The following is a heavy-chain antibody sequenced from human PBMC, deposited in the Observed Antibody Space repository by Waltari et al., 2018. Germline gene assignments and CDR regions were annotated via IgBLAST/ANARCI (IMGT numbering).Heavy chain of an antibody. D-gene: IGHD2-15*01. Sequence: QVQLVQSGAEVKKPGSSVKVSCKASGGTFSSYAISWVRQAPGQGLEWMGGIIPIFGTANYAQKFQGRVTITADESTSTAYMELSSLRSEDTAVYYCAVNIVMVVAATKYNWFDPWGQGTLVTVSS. CDR2: IIPIFGTA. J-gene: IGHJ5*02. V-gene: IGHV1-69*13. CDR1: GGTFSSYA. CDR3: AVNIVMVVAATKYNWFDP.